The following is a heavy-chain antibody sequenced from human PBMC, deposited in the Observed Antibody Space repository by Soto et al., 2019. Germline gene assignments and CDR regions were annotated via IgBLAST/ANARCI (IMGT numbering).Heavy chain of an antibody. CDR2: IYPGEPDT. CDR3: ASQEMATKNVDAFDI. J-gene: IGHJ3*02. D-gene: IGHD5-12*01. Sequence: GESLKISCKGSGYSFTSYWIGWGRQMPGKGLEWKGIIYPGEPDTRNSPSLQGQATISADKSISTAYLQWSSLKASDTAMYYCASQEMATKNVDAFDIWGQGTMVTVSS. V-gene: IGHV5-51*01. CDR1: GYSFTSYW.